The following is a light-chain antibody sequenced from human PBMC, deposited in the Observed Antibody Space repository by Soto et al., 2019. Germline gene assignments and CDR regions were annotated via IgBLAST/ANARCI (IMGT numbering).Light chain of an antibody. CDR1: QSVSTRY. J-gene: IGKJ2*01. V-gene: IGKV3-20*01. CDR3: HKFGSSHLAFA. Sequence: ESMLTQSPGTLSLSPGERATLSCRASQSVSTRYLAWYQQKPGQAPRLLIYGASIRAAGIPDRFSGSGSGTDFTLTISRLEPEDFAVDYCHKFGSSHLAFAFGQGTKLEI. CDR2: GAS.